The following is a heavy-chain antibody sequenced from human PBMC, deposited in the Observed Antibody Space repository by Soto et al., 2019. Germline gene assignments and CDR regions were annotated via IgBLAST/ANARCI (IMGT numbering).Heavy chain of an antibody. CDR2: INAGNGNT. Sequence: ASVKVSCKASGYTFTSYAMHWVRQAPGQRLEWMGWINAGNGNTKYSQKFQGRVTITRDTSASTAYMELSSLRSEDTAVYYCARESAIFGVDYGMDVWCQGTTVTVSS. D-gene: IGHD3-3*01. J-gene: IGHJ6*02. CDR3: ARESAIFGVDYGMDV. CDR1: GYTFTSYA. V-gene: IGHV1-3*01.